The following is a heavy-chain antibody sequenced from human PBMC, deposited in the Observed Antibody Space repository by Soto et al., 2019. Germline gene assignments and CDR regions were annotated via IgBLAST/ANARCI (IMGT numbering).Heavy chain of an antibody. CDR3: ARAMYCGGDCYAFDY. Sequence: EVQLVESGGGLVQPGGSLRLSCAASGFTVSSNYMSWVRQAPGKGLEWVSVIYSGGSTYYADSVKGRFTISRHNSKNTLYLQMNSLRAEDTAVYYCARAMYCGGDCYAFDYWGQGTLVTVSS. CDR1: GFTVSSNY. CDR2: IYSGGST. D-gene: IGHD2-21*02. V-gene: IGHV3-53*04. J-gene: IGHJ4*02.